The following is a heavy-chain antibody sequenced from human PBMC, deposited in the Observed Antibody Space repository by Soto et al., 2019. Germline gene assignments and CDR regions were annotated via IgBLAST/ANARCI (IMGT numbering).Heavy chain of an antibody. Sequence: SVKVSCKASGVTFNRQDMRWVRQAPGQGLEWMGGIIPMFGTPHYAEKFQDRVTITADESTGTAYLELSSLTSEDTAVYYCATGEGRDGYSFDYWGPGTLVTVSS. J-gene: IGHJ4*02. D-gene: IGHD5-12*01. CDR1: GVTFNRQD. CDR2: IIPMFGTP. CDR3: ATGEGRDGYSFDY. V-gene: IGHV1-69*13.